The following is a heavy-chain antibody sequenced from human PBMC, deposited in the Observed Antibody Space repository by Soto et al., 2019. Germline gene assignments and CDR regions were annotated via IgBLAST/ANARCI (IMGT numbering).Heavy chain of an antibody. Sequence: EVQLVESGGGLVKPGGSLRLSCAASGLTFANAWMSWVRQAPGKGLEWVGRIKNKNDGETTDYAAPVKGRFTISRDDSKNTLYLQMNSLKTEDAAVYYCCTISHYSDTSGYYYYYGMDVWGQGTTVTVSS. V-gene: IGHV3-15*01. D-gene: IGHD3-22*01. CDR3: CTISHYSDTSGYYYYYGMDV. J-gene: IGHJ6*02. CDR2: IKNKNDGETT. CDR1: GLTFANAW.